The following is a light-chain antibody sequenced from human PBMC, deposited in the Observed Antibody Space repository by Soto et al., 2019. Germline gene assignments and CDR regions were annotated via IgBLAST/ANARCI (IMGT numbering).Light chain of an antibody. CDR1: SSDVGSYNY. Sequence: QSALTQPASVSGSPGQSITISCTGSSSDVGSYNYVSWYQHHPGKAPKLLIYDVSNRPSGVSSRFSGSKSGNTASLTISGLQAEDEADYYCSSYTGSSVVFGGGTKLTVL. CDR3: SSYTGSSVV. J-gene: IGLJ2*01. V-gene: IGLV2-14*01. CDR2: DVS.